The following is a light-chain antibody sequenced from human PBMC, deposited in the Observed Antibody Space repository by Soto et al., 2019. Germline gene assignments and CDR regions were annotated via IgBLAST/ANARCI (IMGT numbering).Light chain of an antibody. J-gene: IGLJ2*01. CDR1: NIESKS. V-gene: IGLV3-21*02. Sequence: ELTQPPSVSVAPGQTARITCGGNNIESKSVHWYQQRPGQAPVLVVHDDSDRPSGIPERISGSNSGNTATLTISRVEAGDEAEYYCQVWDGLSDHVIFGGGTKVTVL. CDR2: DDS. CDR3: QVWDGLSDHVI.